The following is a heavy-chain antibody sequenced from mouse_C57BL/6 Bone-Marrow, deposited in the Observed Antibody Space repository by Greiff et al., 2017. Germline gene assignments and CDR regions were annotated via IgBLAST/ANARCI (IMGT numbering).Heavy chain of an antibody. CDR3: ARRGDGYDGGFAY. J-gene: IGHJ3*01. Sequence: QVQLQQPGAELVKPGASVKLSCKASGYTFTSYWMHWVKQRPGQGLEWIGMIHPTSGSTIYNEKFKSKATLTVDKSSSNAYMRLSCLTSEDSAVYYCARRGDGYDGGFAYWGQGTLVTVSA. CDR1: GYTFTSYW. CDR2: IHPTSGST. D-gene: IGHD2-2*01. V-gene: IGHV1-64*01.